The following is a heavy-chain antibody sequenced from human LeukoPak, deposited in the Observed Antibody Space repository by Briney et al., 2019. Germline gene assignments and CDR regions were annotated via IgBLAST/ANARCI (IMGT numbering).Heavy chain of an antibody. CDR1: GFTFSSFE. D-gene: IGHD3-10*01. Sequence: GGSLRLSCAASGFTFSSFEMNWVRQAPGKGLEWVSYISSSGATKYYADSVKGRFTISRDNSKNTLYLQMNSLRAEDTAVYHCANVAFYYSSGTYVWGQGTLVTVSS. J-gene: IGHJ4*02. CDR3: ANVAFYYSSGTYV. V-gene: IGHV3-48*03. CDR2: ISSSGATK.